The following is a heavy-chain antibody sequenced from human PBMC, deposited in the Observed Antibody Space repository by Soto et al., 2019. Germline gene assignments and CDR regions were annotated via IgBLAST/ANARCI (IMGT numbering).Heavy chain of an antibody. CDR1: GYTFTSYD. D-gene: IGHD3-3*01. J-gene: IGHJ6*02. CDR2: MNPNSGNT. CDR3: ARARRGRYDFWSGYYGPYYYGMDV. Sequence: QVQLVQSGAEVKKPGASVKVSCKASGYTFTSYDINWVRQATGQGLEWMGWMNPNSGNTGYAQKFQGRVTMTRNTAIRTAYMELSSLRSEDTAVYYCARARRGRYDFWSGYYGPYYYGMDVWGQGTTVTVSS. V-gene: IGHV1-8*01.